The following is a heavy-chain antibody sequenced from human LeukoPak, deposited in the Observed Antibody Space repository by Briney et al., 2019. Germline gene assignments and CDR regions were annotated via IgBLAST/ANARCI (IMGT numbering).Heavy chain of an antibody. V-gene: IGHV4-34*01. Sequence: SETLSLTCAVYGGSFSGYYWSWIRQPPGKGLEWIGEINHSGSTNYNPSLKSRVTISVDTSKNQLSLKLSSVTAADTAVYYCARGCYSTYNSFDYWGQGALVTVSS. D-gene: IGHD2-15*01. CDR2: INHSGST. J-gene: IGHJ4*02. CDR1: GGSFSGYY. CDR3: ARGCYSTYNSFDY.